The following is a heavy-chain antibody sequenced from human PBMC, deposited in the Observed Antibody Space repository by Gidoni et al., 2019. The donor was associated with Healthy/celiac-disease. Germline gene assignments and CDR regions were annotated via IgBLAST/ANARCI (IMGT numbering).Heavy chain of an antibody. D-gene: IGHD3-22*01. Sequence: EVQLVESGGGLVQPGGSLRLSCAASGFTFSSYWMSWVRQAPGKGLEWVANIKQDGSEKYYVDSVKGRFTISRDNAKNSLYLQMNSLRAEDTAVYYCAREPGYYDRVDAFDIWGQGTMVTVSS. J-gene: IGHJ3*02. CDR2: IKQDGSEK. V-gene: IGHV3-7*01. CDR3: AREPGYYDRVDAFDI. CDR1: GFTFSSYW.